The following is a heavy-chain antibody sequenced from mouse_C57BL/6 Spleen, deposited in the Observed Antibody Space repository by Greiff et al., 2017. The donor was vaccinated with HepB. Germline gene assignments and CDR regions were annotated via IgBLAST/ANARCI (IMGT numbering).Heavy chain of an antibody. CDR1: GYTFTSYW. D-gene: IGHD1-1*01. Sequence: QVQLQQSGAELVKPGASVKLSCKASGYTFTSYWMQWVKQRPGQGLEWIGEIDPSDSYTNYNQKFKGKATLTVDTSSSTAYMQLSSLTSEDSAVYYCARGYYGSSLYWYFDVWGTGTTVTVSS. V-gene: IGHV1-50*01. J-gene: IGHJ1*03. CDR3: ARGYYGSSLYWYFDV. CDR2: IDPSDSYT.